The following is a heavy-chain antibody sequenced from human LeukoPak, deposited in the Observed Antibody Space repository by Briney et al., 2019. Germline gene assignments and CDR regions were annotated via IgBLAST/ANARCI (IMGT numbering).Heavy chain of an antibody. V-gene: IGHV4-39*01. Sequence: SETLSLTCTVSGGSISSSSYYWGCIRQPPGKGLEWIGSIYYSGSTYYNPSLKSRVTISVDTSKNQFSLKLSSVTAADTAVYYCARHVASSGYSYAIDYWGQGTLVTVSS. CDR2: IYYSGST. CDR1: GGSISSSSYY. D-gene: IGHD5-18*01. CDR3: ARHVASSGYSYAIDY. J-gene: IGHJ4*02.